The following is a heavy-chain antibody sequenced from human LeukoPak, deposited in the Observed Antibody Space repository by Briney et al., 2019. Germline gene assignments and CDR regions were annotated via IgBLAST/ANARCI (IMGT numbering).Heavy chain of an antibody. CDR1: GYTFTNYD. J-gene: IGHJ4*02. Sequence: GASVKVSCKASGYTFTNYDINWVRQATGQGLEWMGWMNPNSGSAAYAQKFQGRVTMTTDTSISTVYMELSSLRSEDTAVYYCARSLRGWYKDYWSQGTLVTVSS. CDR3: ARSLRGWYKDY. V-gene: IGHV1-8*01. D-gene: IGHD6-19*01. CDR2: MNPNSGSA.